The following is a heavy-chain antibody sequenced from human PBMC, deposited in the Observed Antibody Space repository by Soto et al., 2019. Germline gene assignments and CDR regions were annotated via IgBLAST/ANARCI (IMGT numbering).Heavy chain of an antibody. D-gene: IGHD2-15*01. Sequence: ASVKVSCKASGYTFTSYSMHWVRQPPGQGLERMGWINAVHGDTTSSQKLQSRDTITRDTSAIAAYTELSSLRSEDTAVYYCARDWSYCNCCGPRDYWYEGTLGTV. CDR2: INAVHGDT. V-gene: IGHV1-3*01. J-gene: IGHJ4*02. CDR3: ARDWSYCNCCGPRDY. CDR1: GYTFTSYS.